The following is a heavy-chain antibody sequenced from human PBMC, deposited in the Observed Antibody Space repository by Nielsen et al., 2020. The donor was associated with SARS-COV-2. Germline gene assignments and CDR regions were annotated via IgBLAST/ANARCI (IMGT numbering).Heavy chain of an antibody. Sequence: PGKGLEGIGEINHSGSTNYNPSRKRRVTISVDTSKNQFSLKLRSVTAADTAVYYCARDDLAAAYDAFDIWGQGTMVTVSS. CDR2: INHSGST. J-gene: IGHJ3*02. D-gene: IGHD6-13*01. V-gene: IGHV4-34*01. CDR3: ARDDLAAAYDAFDI.